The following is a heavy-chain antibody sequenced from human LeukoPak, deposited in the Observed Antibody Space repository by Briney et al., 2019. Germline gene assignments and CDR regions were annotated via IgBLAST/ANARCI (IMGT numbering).Heavy chain of an antibody. V-gene: IGHV1-69*01. CDR3: ARGGDDIAVAGGE. CDR1: GGTFSSYA. J-gene: IGHJ4*02. D-gene: IGHD6-19*01. Sequence: GASVKVSCKASGGTFSSYAISWVRQAPGQGLEWMGGIIPIFGTANYAQKFQGRVTITADESTSTAYMELSSLRSEDTAVYYCARGGDDIAVAGGEWGQGTLVTVSS. CDR2: IIPIFGTA.